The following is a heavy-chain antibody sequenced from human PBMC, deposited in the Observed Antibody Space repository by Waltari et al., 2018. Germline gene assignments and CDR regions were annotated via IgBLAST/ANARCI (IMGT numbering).Heavy chain of an antibody. V-gene: IGHV4-34*01. CDR1: GGSFSGYY. CDR2: INHSGST. Sequence: QVQLQQWGEGLLKPSETLSLTCAVYGGSFSGYYWSWIRQPPGKGLEGIWEINHSGSTNNRPSLKRRVTISVDTSKNQFSLKLSSVTAADTALYYCASEGRNSSSPGSVDYWGQGTLVTVSS. CDR3: ASEGRNSSSPGSVDY. D-gene: IGHD6-6*01. J-gene: IGHJ4*02.